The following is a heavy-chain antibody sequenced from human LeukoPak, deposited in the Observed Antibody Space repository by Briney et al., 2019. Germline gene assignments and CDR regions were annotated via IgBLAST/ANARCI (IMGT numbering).Heavy chain of an antibody. CDR2: INPSGGST. J-gene: IGHJ6*03. Sequence: ASVKVSCKASGYTFTSYYMHWVRQAPGQGREWMGIINPSGGSTSYAQKFQGRVTMTRDTSTSTVYMELSSLRSEDTAVYYCARAWGYYYYMDVWGKGTTVTISS. CDR3: ARAWGYYYYMDV. D-gene: IGHD3-16*01. CDR1: GYTFTSYY. V-gene: IGHV1-46*01.